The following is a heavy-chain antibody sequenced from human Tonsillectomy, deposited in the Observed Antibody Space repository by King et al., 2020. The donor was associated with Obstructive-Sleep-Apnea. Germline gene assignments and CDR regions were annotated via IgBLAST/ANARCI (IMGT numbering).Heavy chain of an antibody. D-gene: IGHD3-10*01. CDR3: ARGLGFGELFDAFDI. CDR1: GGSISSGDYY. Sequence: VQLQESGPGLVRPSQTLSLTCTVSGGSISSGDYYWGWFRQPPGKGLEWIGYIYDNGSTYYNPSPKSRVTQSVDTPKNQFSLKLSSVTAADTAVYYCARGLGFGELFDAFDIWGQGTMVTVSS. J-gene: IGHJ3*02. V-gene: IGHV4-30-4*01. CDR2: IYDNGST.